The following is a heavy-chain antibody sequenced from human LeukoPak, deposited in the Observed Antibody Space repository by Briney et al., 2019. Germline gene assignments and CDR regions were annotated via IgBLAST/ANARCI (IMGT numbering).Heavy chain of an antibody. V-gene: IGHV4-39*01. Sequence: PSETLSLTCTVSGGSISSSRYYWRWIRQPPGNGLEWIGSIYYSGSTFYNPSLKSRVTISVDTSKNQFSLKLSSVTAADTAVYYCARHRAGMASAGIIDYWGQGTLVTVSS. D-gene: IGHD6-13*01. CDR1: GGSISSSRYY. J-gene: IGHJ4*02. CDR3: ARHRAGMASAGIIDY. CDR2: IYYSGST.